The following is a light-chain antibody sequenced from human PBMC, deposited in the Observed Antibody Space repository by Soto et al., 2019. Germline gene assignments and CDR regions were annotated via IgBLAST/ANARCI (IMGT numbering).Light chain of an antibody. Sequence: EIVMTQSPATLSVSPGERATLSCRASQSVSSNLAWYQQKPGQAPRLLIYGASTRATGIPARFSDSGSGTEFTLTISSLQSEDFAVYYRQQYNNWPTFGQGTRLEIK. CDR1: QSVSSN. CDR3: QQYNNWPT. CDR2: GAS. V-gene: IGKV3-15*01. J-gene: IGKJ5*01.